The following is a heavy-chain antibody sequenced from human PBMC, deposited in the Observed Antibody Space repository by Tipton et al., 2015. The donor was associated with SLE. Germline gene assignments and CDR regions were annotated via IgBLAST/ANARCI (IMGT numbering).Heavy chain of an antibody. CDR3: ARGPLVAYYYGSGSYYNPPHYFDY. D-gene: IGHD3-10*01. V-gene: IGHV4-34*01. CDR2: INHSGST. Sequence: TLSLTCAVYGGSFSGYYWSWIRQPPGKGLEWIGEINHSGSTSYNPSLRSRVTISVDTSKNQFSLKLSSVTAADTAVYYCARGPLVAYYYGSGSYYNPPHYFDYWGRGTLVTVSS. CDR1: GGSFSGYY. J-gene: IGHJ4*02.